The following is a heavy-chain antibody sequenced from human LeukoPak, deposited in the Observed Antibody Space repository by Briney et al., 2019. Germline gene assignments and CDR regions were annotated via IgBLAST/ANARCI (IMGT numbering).Heavy chain of an antibody. Sequence: GRSLRLSCAASGFTFSSCGMHWVRQAPGKGLEWVAVISYDGSNKYYADSVKGRFTISRDNSKNTLYLQMNSLRAEDTAVYYCARGLDYYDSSGYLDYWGQGTLVTVSS. CDR1: GFTFSSCG. V-gene: IGHV3-30*03. CDR3: ARGLDYYDSSGYLDY. D-gene: IGHD3-22*01. J-gene: IGHJ4*02. CDR2: ISYDGSNK.